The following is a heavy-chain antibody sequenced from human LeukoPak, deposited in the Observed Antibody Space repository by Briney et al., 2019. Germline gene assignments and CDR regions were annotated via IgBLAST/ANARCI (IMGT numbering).Heavy chain of an antibody. CDR1: GFTFSSYA. CDR2: ISGSGGST. D-gene: IGHD3-3*01. J-gene: IGHJ3*02. Sequence: GGSLRLSCAASGFTFSSYAMSWVRQAPGKGLEWVSAISGSGGSTYYADSVKGRFTISRDNSKNTLYLQMNSLRAEDTAVYYCAKVQRFLEWLLDGEAAFDIWGQGTMVTVSS. V-gene: IGHV3-23*01. CDR3: AKVQRFLEWLLDGEAAFDI.